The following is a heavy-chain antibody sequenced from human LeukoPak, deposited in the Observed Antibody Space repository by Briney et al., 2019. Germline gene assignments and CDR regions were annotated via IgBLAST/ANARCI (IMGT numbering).Heavy chain of an antibody. D-gene: IGHD3-22*01. CDR2: SNPNSGGR. CDR1: GYTFTDFY. CDR3: ARAANYYDSSGYYFLVADYYYYMDV. J-gene: IGHJ6*03. V-gene: IGHV1-2*02. Sequence: ASVKVSCTASGYTFTDFYMHWGRQAPGQGLEWMGWSNPNSGGRNYAQKFQGRVTMTRDTSISTAYMELSRLRSDDTAVYYCARAANYYDSSGYYFLVADYYYYMDVWGKGTTVTVSS.